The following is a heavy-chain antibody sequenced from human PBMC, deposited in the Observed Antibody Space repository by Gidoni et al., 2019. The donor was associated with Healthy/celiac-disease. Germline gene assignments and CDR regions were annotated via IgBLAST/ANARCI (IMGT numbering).Heavy chain of an antibody. CDR3: ARDDSSGYWLS. J-gene: IGHJ4*02. CDR1: GGTFSCHA. Sequence: QVLLVQSGAEVKKPGTSVKVSCKDSGGTFSCHAIRRVRQAPGQGLEWMGGIIPIFGTANYAQKFQGRVTITADKSTSTAYMELSSLRSEDTAVYYCARDDSSGYWLSWGQGTLVTVSS. V-gene: IGHV1-69*14. D-gene: IGHD3-22*01. CDR2: IIPIFGTA.